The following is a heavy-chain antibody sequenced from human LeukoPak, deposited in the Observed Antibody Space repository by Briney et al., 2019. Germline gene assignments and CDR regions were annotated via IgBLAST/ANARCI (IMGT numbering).Heavy chain of an antibody. Sequence: GGSLRLSYAASGFTFNRNATSWVRQAPGKGLEWVSTIGGSGDKTFYADSVKGRFTISRDNSKNMVHLQMNSLTGEDTALYYCVRRGDASSGWGDHDFWGQGALVTVSS. D-gene: IGHD6-19*01. CDR2: IGGSGDKT. CDR3: VRRGDASSGWGDHDF. J-gene: IGHJ4*02. CDR1: GFTFNRNA. V-gene: IGHV3-23*01.